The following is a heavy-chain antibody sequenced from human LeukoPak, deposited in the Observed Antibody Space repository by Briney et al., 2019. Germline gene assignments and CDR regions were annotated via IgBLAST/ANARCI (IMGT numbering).Heavy chain of an antibody. J-gene: IGHJ4*02. D-gene: IGHD6-19*01. CDR1: GGSISSYY. CDR3: ARDRSCGWQDFDY. Sequence: SETLSLTCTVSGGSISSYYWSWIRQPPGKVLEWIGYISYSGSAKYNPSLKSRVTISVDTSKNQFSLRLSSVTAADTAVYYCARDRSCGWQDFDYWGQGTLVTVSS. V-gene: IGHV4-59*01. CDR2: ISYSGSA.